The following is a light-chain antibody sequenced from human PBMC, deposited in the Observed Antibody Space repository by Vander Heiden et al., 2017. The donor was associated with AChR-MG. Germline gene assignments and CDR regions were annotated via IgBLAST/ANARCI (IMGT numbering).Light chain of an antibody. V-gene: IGKV3-15*01. J-gene: IGKJ2*01. CDR2: SAS. Sequence: DIVITQSPDALSVHPGESATPSCSARESVSSTVAWFKQKPGQAPRLLIYSASTRSTGVPARCSGIGSGTDFALTIDSLQSEDFAVYYCQQYTTRPLNTFGQGTKLEI. CDR1: ESVSST. CDR3: QQYTTRPLNT.